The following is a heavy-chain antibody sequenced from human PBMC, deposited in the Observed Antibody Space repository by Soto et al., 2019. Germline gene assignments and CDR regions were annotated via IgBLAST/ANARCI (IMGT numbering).Heavy chain of an antibody. CDR2: ISYDGSNK. CDR3: ARDTRTFHFDY. Sequence: WGSLRLSCAASGFTFSSYAIHWCRQAPGKGLEWVAVISYDGSNKYYADSVKGRFTISRDNSKNTLYLQMNSLRAEDTAVYYCARDTRTFHFDYWGQGTLVTVSS. J-gene: IGHJ4*02. V-gene: IGHV3-30-3*01. CDR1: GFTFSSYA.